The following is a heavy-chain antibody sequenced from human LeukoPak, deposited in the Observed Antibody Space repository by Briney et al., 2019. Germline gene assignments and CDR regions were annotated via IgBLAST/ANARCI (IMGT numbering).Heavy chain of an antibody. J-gene: IGHJ3*02. D-gene: IGHD6-19*01. Sequence: GGSLRLSCAASGFTFSSYAMHWVRQAPGKGLEWVAVISYDGSNKYYADSVKGRFTISRDNSKNTLYLQMNSLRAEDTAVYYCARAGYSSGWYPLNAFDIWGQGTMVTVSS. CDR2: ISYDGSNK. CDR1: GFTFSSYA. V-gene: IGHV3-30*04. CDR3: ARAGYSSGWYPLNAFDI.